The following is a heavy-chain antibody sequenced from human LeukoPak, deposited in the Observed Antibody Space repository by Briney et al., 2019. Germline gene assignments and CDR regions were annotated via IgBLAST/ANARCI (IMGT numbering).Heavy chain of an antibody. V-gene: IGHV1-18*04. CDR1: GYTFTSYG. Sequence: GASVKVSCKASGYTFTSYGISWVRQAPGQGLEWMGWISAYNGNTNYAQKLQGRVTMTTDTSTSTAYMELRSLRSDDTAAYYCARDSLLWFGEAPFDIWGQGTMVTVSS. CDR2: ISAYNGNT. CDR3: ARDSLLWFGEAPFDI. D-gene: IGHD3-10*01. J-gene: IGHJ3*02.